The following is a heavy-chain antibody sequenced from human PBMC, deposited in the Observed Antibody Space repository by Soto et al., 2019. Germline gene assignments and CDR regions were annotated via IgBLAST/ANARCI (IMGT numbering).Heavy chain of an antibody. CDR2: ISYDGNDK. CDR3: AKVLTIFGVHDAFDI. Sequence: GGSLRLSCAASGFIFSNYGVHWVRQPPGKGLEWVAVISYDGNDKSYADSVKGRLTISRDNSKNTLFLQMNSLRAEDTAVYYCAKVLTIFGVHDAFDIWGQGTMVTVSS. D-gene: IGHD3-3*01. V-gene: IGHV3-30*18. CDR1: GFIFSNYG. J-gene: IGHJ3*02.